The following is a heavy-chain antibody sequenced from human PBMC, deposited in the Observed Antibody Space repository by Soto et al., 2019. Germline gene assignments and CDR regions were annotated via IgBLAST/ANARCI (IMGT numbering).Heavy chain of an antibody. Sequence: QVQLVESGGGLVKPGGSLRLSCAVSGLTFSDYYMSWIRQAPGKGLEWISYISGSSDYTNYVDSVKGRFTISRDNTKNSLFLQMNSLRVEDTAVYYCERYRGGGWYFDNWGQGTLVTVSS. V-gene: IGHV3-11*05. CDR3: ERYRGGGWYFDN. D-gene: IGHD6-19*01. CDR1: GLTFSDYY. J-gene: IGHJ4*02. CDR2: ISGSSDYT.